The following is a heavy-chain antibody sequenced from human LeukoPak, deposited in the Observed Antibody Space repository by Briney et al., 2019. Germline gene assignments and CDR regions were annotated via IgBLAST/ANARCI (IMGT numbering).Heavy chain of an antibody. J-gene: IGHJ4*02. CDR3: ARYCSSITCYDY. Sequence: GGSLRLSCAASGFTFSSYWMHWVRQAPGKGLVWVSRIKSDGSSIRYVDSVKGRFTISRDDAKNSLYLQMNSLRAEDTAVYYCARYCSSITCYDYWGQGTLVTVSS. CDR2: IKSDGSSI. CDR1: GFTFSSYW. D-gene: IGHD2-2*01. V-gene: IGHV3-74*01.